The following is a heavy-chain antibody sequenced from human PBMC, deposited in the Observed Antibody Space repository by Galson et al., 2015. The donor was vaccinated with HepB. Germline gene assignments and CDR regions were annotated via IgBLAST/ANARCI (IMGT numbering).Heavy chain of an antibody. D-gene: IGHD6-19*01. CDR1: GFTFSNAW. CDR3: TTDEVEQWLVDY. J-gene: IGHJ4*02. Sequence: LRLSCAASGFTFSNAWMSWVRQAPGKGLEWVGRIKSKTDGGTTDYAAPVKGRFTISRDDSENTLYLQMNSLKTEDTAVYYCTTDEVEQWLVDYWGQGTLVTVSS. CDR2: IKSKTDGGTT. V-gene: IGHV3-15*01.